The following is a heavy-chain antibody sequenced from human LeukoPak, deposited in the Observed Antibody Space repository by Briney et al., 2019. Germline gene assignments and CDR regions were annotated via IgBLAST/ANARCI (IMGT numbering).Heavy chain of an antibody. CDR1: GFTFDDYA. CDR2: ISGDGGST. D-gene: IGHD3-9*01. CDR3: AKDIGILTGKIPDY. V-gene: IGHV3-43*02. Sequence: GGSLRLSCAASGFTFDDYAMHWVRQAPGKGLEWVSLISGDGGSTYYADSVKGRFTISRDNSKNSLNLQMNSLRTEDTALYYCAKDIGILTGKIPDYWGQGTLVTVSS. J-gene: IGHJ4*02.